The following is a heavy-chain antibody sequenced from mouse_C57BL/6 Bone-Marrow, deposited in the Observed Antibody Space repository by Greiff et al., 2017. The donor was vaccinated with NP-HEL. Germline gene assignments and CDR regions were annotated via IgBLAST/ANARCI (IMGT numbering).Heavy chain of an antibody. CDR2: IDPSDSYT. V-gene: IGHV1-69*01. Sequence: QVQLQQPGAELVMPGASVKLSCKASGYTFTSYWMHWVKQRPGQGLEWIGEIDPSDSYTNYNQKFKGKSTLTVDKSSSTAYMQLSSLTSEDSAVYYCAIAPFYYYGSSYYWYFDVWGTGTTVTVSS. D-gene: IGHD1-1*01. J-gene: IGHJ1*03. CDR1: GYTFTSYW. CDR3: AIAPFYYYGSSYYWYFDV.